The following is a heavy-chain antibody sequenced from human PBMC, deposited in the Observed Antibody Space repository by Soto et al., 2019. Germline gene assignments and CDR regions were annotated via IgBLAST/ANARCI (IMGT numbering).Heavy chain of an antibody. J-gene: IGHJ6*02. Sequence: PGESLKISCKVSGYSFTGYWIGWVRQMPGKGLEWMGIIYPGDSDTRYSPSFQGQVTISADKSISTAYLQWSSLKASDTAMYYCARLQKRGYSYGYYYYYYGMDVWGQGTTVTVS. CDR2: IYPGDSDT. D-gene: IGHD5-18*01. V-gene: IGHV5-51*01. CDR1: GYSFTGYW. CDR3: ARLQKRGYSYGYYYYYYGMDV.